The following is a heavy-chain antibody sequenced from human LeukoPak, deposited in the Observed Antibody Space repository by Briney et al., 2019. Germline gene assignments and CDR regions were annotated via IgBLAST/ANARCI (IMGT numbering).Heavy chain of an antibody. CDR3: ARSPGGGFDT. D-gene: IGHD2-15*01. Sequence: SETLSLTCTVSGGSITNFYGGWIRQSPGKGLELIGYIYYSGTTNYSPSLKSRVSISVDTSKKQFSLELSSVTAADTAVYYCARSPGGGFDTWGQGTMVTVSS. CDR2: IYYSGTT. CDR1: GGSITNFY. V-gene: IGHV4-59*01. J-gene: IGHJ3*02.